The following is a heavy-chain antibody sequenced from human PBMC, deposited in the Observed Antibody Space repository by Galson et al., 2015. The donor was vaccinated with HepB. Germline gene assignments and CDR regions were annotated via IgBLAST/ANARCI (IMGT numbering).Heavy chain of an antibody. V-gene: IGHV3-15*01. D-gene: IGHD2-8*02. CDR2: IKSKTDGETS. J-gene: IGHJ5*02. Sequence: SLRLSCAASGFPFNNAWMTWVRQAPGRGLEWVGRIKSKTDGETSDYAAHGKGRFTISRDDSKNSLHLQMNSLKTEDTAVYYCTTDVYYSTYWSWLDPWGQGTLVTVSS. CDR3: TTDVYYSTYWSWLDP. CDR1: GFPFNNAW.